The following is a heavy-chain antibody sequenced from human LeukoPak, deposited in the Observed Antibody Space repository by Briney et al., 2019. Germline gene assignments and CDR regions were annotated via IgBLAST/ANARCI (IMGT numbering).Heavy chain of an antibody. Sequence: SVKVSCKASGGTFSSYAISWVRQAPGQGLEWMGGIIPIFGTANYAQKFQGRVTITTDESTSTAYMGLSSLRSEDTAVYYCARGSGHPDDYYYYYYMDVWGKGTTVTVSS. J-gene: IGHJ6*03. V-gene: IGHV1-69*05. CDR3: ARGSGHPDDYYYYYYMDV. CDR1: GGTFSSYA. D-gene: IGHD3-3*01. CDR2: IIPIFGTA.